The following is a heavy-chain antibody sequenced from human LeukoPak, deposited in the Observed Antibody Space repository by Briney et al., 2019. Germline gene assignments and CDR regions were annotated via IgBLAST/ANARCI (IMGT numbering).Heavy chain of an antibody. CDR1: GFSFSSYS. CDR3: VRDWGYDSSGYWQKYFDS. V-gene: IGHV3-48*04. Sequence: GGSLRLSCAASGFSFSSYSMNWARQSPGKGLEWDSYISSSSSTISYADSVKGRFTISRDNAKNTLHLQMNSLRAEDTAVYYCVRDWGYDSSGYWQKYFDSWGQGTLVTVSS. D-gene: IGHD3-22*01. J-gene: IGHJ4*02. CDR2: ISSSSSTI.